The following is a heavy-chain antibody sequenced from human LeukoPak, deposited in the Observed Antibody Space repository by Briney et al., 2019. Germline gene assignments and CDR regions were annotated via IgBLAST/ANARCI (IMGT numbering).Heavy chain of an antibody. J-gene: IGHJ4*02. V-gene: IGHV1-2*04. CDR3: TRETSSRYFDY. CDR1: GYTFTGYY. Sequence: RASVKVSCTASGYTFTGYYMHWVRQAPGQGREWMGWINPNSGGTNYAQKFQGWVTMTRDTSISTAYMELSRLRSDDTAVYYCTRETSSRYFDYWGQGTLVTVSS. CDR2: INPNSGGT.